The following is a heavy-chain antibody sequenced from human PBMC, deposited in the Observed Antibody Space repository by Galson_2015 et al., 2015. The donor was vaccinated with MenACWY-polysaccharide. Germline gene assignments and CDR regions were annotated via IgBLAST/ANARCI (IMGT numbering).Heavy chain of an antibody. V-gene: IGHV2-5*02. D-gene: IGHD1-26*01. CDR1: GFSLRTSGVG. J-gene: IGHJ5*02. Sequence: ALVKPTQPLTLTCTFSGFSLRTSGVGVGWIRQPPGKALEWLALIYWDDDKRYSPSLKTRPAITKDTSKNQVVLTMTNMEPVDTARYYCALELYSHTLYPPSWGQGTLVTVSS. CDR2: IYWDDDK. CDR3: ALELYSHTLYPPS.